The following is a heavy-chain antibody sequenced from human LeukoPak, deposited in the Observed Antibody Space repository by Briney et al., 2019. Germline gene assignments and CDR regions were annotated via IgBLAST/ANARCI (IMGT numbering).Heavy chain of an antibody. CDR1: GFTFSRYW. Sequence: GGSLRLSCAASGFTFSRYWTTWVRQTPGKGLEWVANIKEDGREKYYVDSLKGRALISRDNAKRPPYLQLNRHRIQEPAVHECAREGDAGWGGIYFDKWGQGTQVTVSS. D-gene: IGHD3-16*01. CDR2: IKEDGREK. CDR3: AREGDAGWGGIYFDK. V-gene: IGHV3-7*03. J-gene: IGHJ4*02.